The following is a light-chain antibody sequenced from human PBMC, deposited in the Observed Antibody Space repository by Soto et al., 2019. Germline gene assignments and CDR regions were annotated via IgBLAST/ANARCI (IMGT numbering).Light chain of an antibody. J-gene: IGKJ1*01. V-gene: IGKV3-20*01. Sequence: IVLTQSPGTLSLSPWERATLSCRASQSVSSSYLTWYQQKPGQAPRLLIYGASFRPTGIPDRFSGSGSGTDFTLTISRLEPEDFAVYYCQHYGSSLWTFGQGTKVDIK. CDR3: QHYGSSLWT. CDR2: GAS. CDR1: QSVSSSY.